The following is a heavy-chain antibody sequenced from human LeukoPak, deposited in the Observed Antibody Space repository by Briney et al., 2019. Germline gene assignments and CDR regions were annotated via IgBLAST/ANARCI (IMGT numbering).Heavy chain of an antibody. CDR2: INHSGST. V-gene: IGHV4-34*01. CDR3: ARERGYSYGLRLDY. CDR1: GGSFSGYY. Sequence: SETLSLTCAVYGGSFSGYYWSWIRQPPGKGLEWIGEINHSGSTNYNPPLKSRVTISVDTSKNQFSLKLSSVTAADTAVYYCARERGYSYGLRLDYWGQGTLVTVSS. D-gene: IGHD5-18*01. J-gene: IGHJ4*02.